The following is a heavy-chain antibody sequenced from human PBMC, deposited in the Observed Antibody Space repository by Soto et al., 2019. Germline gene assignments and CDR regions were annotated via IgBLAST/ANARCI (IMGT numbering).Heavy chain of an antibody. J-gene: IGHJ4*02. CDR3: ARAVAGYDLDY. Sequence: SETLSLTCTVSCGSIISGNYYWTWIRQHPGKGLEWIGYIHYSGTTDYNPSLKSRVTISLDTSKNQFSLKLSSVTAADTALYYCARAVAGYDLDYWGQGTLVTVSS. CDR2: IHYSGTT. D-gene: IGHD5-12*01. V-gene: IGHV4-31*03. CDR1: CGSIISGNYY.